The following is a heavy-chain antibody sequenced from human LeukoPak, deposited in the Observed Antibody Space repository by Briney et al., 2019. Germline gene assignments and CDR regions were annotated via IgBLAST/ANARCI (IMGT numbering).Heavy chain of an antibody. Sequence: SVKVSCKASGGTFSSYAISWVRQAPGQGLEWMGGIIPIFGTASYAQKFQGRVTITADESTSTAYIELSSLRSEDTAVYYCARSETDDYYYYGMDVWGKGTTVTVSS. CDR1: GGTFSSYA. CDR2: IIPIFGTA. CDR3: ARSETDDYYYYGMDV. V-gene: IGHV1-69*01. J-gene: IGHJ6*04.